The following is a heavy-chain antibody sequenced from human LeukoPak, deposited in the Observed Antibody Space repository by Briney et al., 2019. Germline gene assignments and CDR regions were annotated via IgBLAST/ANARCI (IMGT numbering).Heavy chain of an antibody. CDR3: AGTYCSGGSCYSELYYYYGMDV. CDR2: IYHSGST. Sequence: PSETLSLTCAVSGYSLSSGYYWGWIRPPPGKGLEWIGSIYHSGSTYYNPSLKSRVTISVDTSKNQFSLKLSSVTAADTAVYYCAGTYCSGGSCYSELYYYYGMDVWGKGTTVTVSS. J-gene: IGHJ6*04. V-gene: IGHV4-38-2*01. CDR1: GYSLSSGYY. D-gene: IGHD2-15*01.